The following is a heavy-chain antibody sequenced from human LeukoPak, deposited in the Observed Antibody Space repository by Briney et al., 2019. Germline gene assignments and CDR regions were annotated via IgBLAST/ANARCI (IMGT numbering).Heavy chain of an antibody. D-gene: IGHD6-13*01. CDR2: ISYDGSNK. CDR3: ARDLAAAGPDYYYYGMDV. V-gene: IGHV3-30-3*01. Sequence: GGSLRLSCAASGFTLSSYAMHWVRQAPGKGLEWVAVISYDGSNKYYADCVKGRFTISRDNFKNTQYLQMISLGAEDTAVYYCARDLAAAGPDYYYYGMDVWGQGTTVSVSS. CDR1: GFTLSSYA. J-gene: IGHJ6*02.